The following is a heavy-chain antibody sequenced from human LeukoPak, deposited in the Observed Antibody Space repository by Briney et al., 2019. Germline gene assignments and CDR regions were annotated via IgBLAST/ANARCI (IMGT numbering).Heavy chain of an antibody. J-gene: IGHJ6*02. Sequence: PGGSLRLSCAASGFTFSSYGMHWVRQAPGKGLEWVAFIRYDGSNKCYADSVKGRFTISRDNSKNTLYLQMNSLRAEDTAVYYCARSGGMYYYYYGMDVWGQGTTVTVSS. CDR2: IRYDGSNK. V-gene: IGHV3-30*02. D-gene: IGHD4-23*01. CDR3: ARSGGMYYYYYGMDV. CDR1: GFTFSSYG.